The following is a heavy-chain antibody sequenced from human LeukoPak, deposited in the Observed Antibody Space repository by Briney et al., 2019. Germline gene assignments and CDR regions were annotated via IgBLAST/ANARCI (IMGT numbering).Heavy chain of an antibody. CDR3: ARGGDSSSWSVDH. CDR2: IYTSGSA. V-gene: IGHV4-61*02. Sequence: PSETLSLTCTVSGGSISSSSTYWTWIRRPAGKGLEWIGRIYTSGSANYNPSLKSRVTMSVDTSKNQFSLRLTSVTAADTAVYYCARGGDSSSWSVDHWGQGTLVTVSS. CDR1: GGSISSSSTY. D-gene: IGHD6-13*01. J-gene: IGHJ4*02.